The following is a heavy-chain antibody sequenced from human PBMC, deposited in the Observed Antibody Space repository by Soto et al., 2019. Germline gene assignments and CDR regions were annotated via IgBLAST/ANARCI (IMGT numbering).Heavy chain of an antibody. CDR2: ISVYNGNT. CDR3: ARAGQYYDSSGYVN. D-gene: IGHD3-22*01. CDR1: GYSFATSG. J-gene: IGHJ4*02. Sequence: QVKLVQSGTEVKKPGASLKVSCKASGYSFATSGISWVRQAPGQGLEWMGWISVYNGNTNYDQKLHDRVTMTTDTSTPTAYLELRSLGSDDTAVYYWARAGQYYDSSGYVNWGQGTLVTVSS. V-gene: IGHV1-18*01.